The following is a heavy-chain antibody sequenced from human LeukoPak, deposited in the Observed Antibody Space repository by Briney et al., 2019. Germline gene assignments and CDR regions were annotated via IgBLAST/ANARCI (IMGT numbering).Heavy chain of an antibody. J-gene: IGHJ4*02. V-gene: IGHV3-66*04. CDR3: ARQGGGYNGYESFDF. D-gene: IGHD5-12*01. CDR2: IFAGDNT. Sequence: GGSLRLSCAASGFTFSSYSMNWVRQAPGKGLEWVSVIFAGDNTYYADSLKGRFTTSRDNSENTLSLQMKSRRAEDTAVYYCARQGGGYNGYESFDFWGQGALVTVSS. CDR1: GFTFSSYS.